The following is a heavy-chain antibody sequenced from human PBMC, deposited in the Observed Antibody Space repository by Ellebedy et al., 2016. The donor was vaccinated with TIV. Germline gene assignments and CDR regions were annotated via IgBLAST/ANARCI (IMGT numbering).Heavy chain of an antibody. Sequence: PGGSLRLSCAGSGFIFKNYAIHWVRQGPGKGLEWVAVASHEEYIKWYADSVKGRFTISRDNFKNAVFLQMHNLRPEDTGLSYCAKGAAMDLWGQGTTVTVSS. CDR2: ASHEEYIK. V-gene: IGHV3-30*04. CDR1: GFIFKNYA. CDR3: AKGAAMDL. J-gene: IGHJ6*02.